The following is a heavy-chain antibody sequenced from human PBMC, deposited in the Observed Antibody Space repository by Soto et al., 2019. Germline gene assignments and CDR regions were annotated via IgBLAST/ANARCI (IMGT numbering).Heavy chain of an antibody. D-gene: IGHD3-22*01. CDR3: ARWLEVLTTSDS. V-gene: IGHV3-11*06. CDR2: ISTSGSDT. J-gene: IGHJ4*02. CDR1: GFNFSDYK. Sequence: QMQLVESGGGLVKLGGSLRLSCAAPGFNFSDYKMTWIRQVQGKGLGGISNISTSGSDTEYADSVKGRFLISRDNAKRSLYLQMNSLRVEDTAVYYCARWLEVLTTSDSWGQGTLVTVSS.